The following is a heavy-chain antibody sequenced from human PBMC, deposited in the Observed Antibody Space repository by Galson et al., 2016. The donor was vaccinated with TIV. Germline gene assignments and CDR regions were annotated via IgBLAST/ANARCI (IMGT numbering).Heavy chain of an antibody. CDR3: ARHDYGGSWGNYPGAIHD. V-gene: IGHV5-51*01. Sequence: QSGAEVKKPGESLKISCKASGYIYTNYLIGWVRQMPGKGLEWIGIIYPRDSDTRYSPSFQGQVTFSVDKSINTAYLQWSSLKVSETALYYCARHDYGGSWGNYPGAIHDWGQGTLLTVAS. J-gene: IGHJ4*02. CDR1: GYIYTNYL. CDR2: IYPRDSDT. D-gene: IGHD3-16*02.